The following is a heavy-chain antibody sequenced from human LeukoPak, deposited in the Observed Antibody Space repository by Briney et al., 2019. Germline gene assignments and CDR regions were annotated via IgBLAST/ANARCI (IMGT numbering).Heavy chain of an antibody. CDR3: ARVGAYYDSSAYFDY. J-gene: IGHJ4*02. V-gene: IGHV1-2*02. CDR2: INPNSGGT. CDR1: GYTFTGYY. Sequence: GASVKVSCKASGYTFTGYYMHWVRQAPGQGLEWMGWINPNSGGTNSAQNFQGRVTMTRDTSISTTYMELSRLTSDDTAVYYCARVGAYYDSSAYFDYWGQGTLVTVSS. D-gene: IGHD3-22*01.